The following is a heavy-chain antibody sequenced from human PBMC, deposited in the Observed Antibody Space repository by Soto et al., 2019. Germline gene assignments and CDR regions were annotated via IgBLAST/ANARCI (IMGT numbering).Heavy chain of an antibody. CDR1: GFTFSNAW. V-gene: IGHV3-15*01. J-gene: IGHJ4*02. Sequence: GGALRLSCAASGFTFSNAWMSWVRQAPGKGLEWVGRIKSKTDGGTTDYAAPVKGRFTISRDDSKNTLYLQMNSLKTEDTAVYYCTPDLEPLVATMVYYFDYWGQGTLVTVSS. CDR3: TPDLEPLVATMVYYFDY. D-gene: IGHD5-12*01. CDR2: IKSKTDGGTT.